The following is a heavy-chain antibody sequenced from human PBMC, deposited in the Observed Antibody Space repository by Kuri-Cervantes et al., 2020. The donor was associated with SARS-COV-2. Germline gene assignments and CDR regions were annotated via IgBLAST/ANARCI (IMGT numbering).Heavy chain of an antibody. CDR3: ARGTYCGGDCQGEPDY. V-gene: IGHV1-69*13. D-gene: IGHD2-21*02. J-gene: IGHJ4*02. CDR1: GYTFTSYD. CDR2: IIPIFGTA. Sequence: SVKVSCKASGYTFTSYDINWVRQAPGQGLEWMGGIIPIFGTANYAQKFQGRVTITADESTSTACMELSSLRSEDTAVYYCARGTYCGGDCQGEPDYWGQGTLVTVSS.